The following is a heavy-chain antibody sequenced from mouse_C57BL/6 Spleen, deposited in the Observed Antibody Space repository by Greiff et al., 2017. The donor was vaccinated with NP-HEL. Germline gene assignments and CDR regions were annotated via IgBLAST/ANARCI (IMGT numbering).Heavy chain of an antibody. V-gene: IGHV5-9-1*02. Sequence: EVKLMESGEGLVKPGGSLKLSCAASGFTFSSYAMSWVRQTPEKRLEWVAYISSGGDYIYYADTVKGRFTISRDNARNTLYLQMSSLKSEDTAMYYCTRDGDYYGSSSWFAYWGQGTLVTVSA. CDR2: ISSGGDYI. J-gene: IGHJ3*01. CDR3: TRDGDYYGSSSWFAY. D-gene: IGHD1-1*01. CDR1: GFTFSSYA.